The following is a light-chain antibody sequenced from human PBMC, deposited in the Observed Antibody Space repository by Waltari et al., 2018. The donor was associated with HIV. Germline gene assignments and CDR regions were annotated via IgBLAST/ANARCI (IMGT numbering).Light chain of an antibody. CDR2: KDS. CDR3: QSADNSGTFVI. V-gene: IGLV3-25*03. Sequence: SYEVTQPPSVSVSPGQTARITCSGDALPNQYAYWYQQKPGQAPVLVMYKDSERHSGIPERFSGSSSGTTVTLTISGVQAEDGADYYCQSADNSGTFVIFGGGTKLTVL. J-gene: IGLJ2*01. CDR1: ALPNQY.